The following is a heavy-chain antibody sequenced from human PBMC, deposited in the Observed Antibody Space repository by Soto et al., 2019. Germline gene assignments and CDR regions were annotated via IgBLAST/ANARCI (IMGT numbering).Heavy chain of an antibody. V-gene: IGHV3-33*05. CDR3: ARDGVLRLRELSWEYYYGMDI. CDR1: GFTFTNDD. D-gene: IGHD3-16*02. J-gene: IGHJ6*02. Sequence: QVRLVESGGGVVRLGRSLRLSCAASGFTFTNDDMHSVRQAPGKGRRWVAVVSYDGSSEDYAASVKGRITISRDNSKDTLFLQMNNLRAADTAVYYCARDGVLRLRELSWEYYYGMDIWGQGTTVTVSS. CDR2: VSYDGSSE.